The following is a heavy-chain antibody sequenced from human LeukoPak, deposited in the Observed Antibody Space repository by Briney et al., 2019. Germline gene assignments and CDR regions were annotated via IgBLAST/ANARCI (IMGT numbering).Heavy chain of an antibody. V-gene: IGHV4-34*01. D-gene: IGHD3-10*01. Sequence: SETLSLTCAVYGGSFSGYYWSWIRQPPGKGLEWIGEINHSGSTNYNPSLKSRVTISVDTSKNQFSLKLSSVTAADTAVYYCARGRKGFDHYYGSARGLTFDPWGQGTLVTVSS. CDR3: ARGRKGFDHYYGSARGLTFDP. CDR2: INHSGST. CDR1: GGSFSGYY. J-gene: IGHJ5*02.